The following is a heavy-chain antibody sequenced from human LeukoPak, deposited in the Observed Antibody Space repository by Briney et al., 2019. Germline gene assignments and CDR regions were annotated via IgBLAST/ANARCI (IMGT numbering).Heavy chain of an antibody. CDR1: GGTFISYA. Sequence: ASVKVSCKASGGTFISYAISWVRQAPGQGLEWMGGIIPIFGTANYAQKFQGRVTITADESTSTAYMELSSLRSEDTAVYYCARTRPNYYYGSGSYYTPFDYWGQGTLVTVSS. CDR2: IIPIFGTA. V-gene: IGHV1-69*13. D-gene: IGHD3-10*01. CDR3: ARTRPNYYYGSGSYYTPFDY. J-gene: IGHJ4*02.